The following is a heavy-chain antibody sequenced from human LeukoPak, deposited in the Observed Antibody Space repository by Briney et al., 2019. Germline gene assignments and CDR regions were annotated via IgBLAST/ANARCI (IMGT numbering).Heavy chain of an antibody. CDR1: RFTFSTYA. J-gene: IGHJ5*02. CDR3: AELIDR. V-gene: IGHV3-30-3*01. Sequence: GGSLRLSCAASRFTFSTYAMHWVRQAPGKGLEWVAVISHDGSNKYYADSVKGRFTISRDNSKNILYLQMNSLRGEDTAVHYCAELIDRWGQGTLVIVSS. CDR2: ISHDGSNK. D-gene: IGHD1-7*01.